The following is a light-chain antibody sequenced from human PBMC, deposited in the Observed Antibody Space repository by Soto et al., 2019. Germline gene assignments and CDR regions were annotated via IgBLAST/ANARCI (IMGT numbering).Light chain of an antibody. CDR2: GAS. V-gene: IGKV3-15*01. Sequence: EIVMTQSPATLSVSPGERATLSCRASQSVSTNLAWYQQKPGQPPRLLIYGASTRATGIPARFSGSGSGTEFALTISSLQSEDFAVYYCQQYGNSRWTFGQGTKVEIK. J-gene: IGKJ1*01. CDR3: QQYGNSRWT. CDR1: QSVSTN.